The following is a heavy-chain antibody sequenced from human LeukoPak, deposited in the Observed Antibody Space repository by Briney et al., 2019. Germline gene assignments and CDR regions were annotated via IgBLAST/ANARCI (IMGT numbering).Heavy chain of an antibody. J-gene: IGHJ4*02. CDR2: TNSDGSST. CDR3: SRPPISGSDY. CDR1: RFTFSTYW. D-gene: IGHD5-12*01. V-gene: IGHV3-74*01. Sequence: GGSLRLSCAASRFTFSTYWMHWVRQAPGKGLVWVSRTNSDGSSTGYADSVKGRFTISRDNAKNTLYLQMNSLRAEDTAVYYCSRPPISGSDYWGQGILVTVSS.